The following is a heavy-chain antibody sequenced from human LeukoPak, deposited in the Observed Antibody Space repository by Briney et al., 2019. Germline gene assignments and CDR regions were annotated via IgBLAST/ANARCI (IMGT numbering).Heavy chain of an antibody. D-gene: IGHD1-26*01. CDR1: GFNFGTYA. J-gene: IGHJ4*02. V-gene: IGHV3-30*04. Sequence: GGSLRLSCAASGFNFGTYAMHWVRQAPGKGLEWEAVIIPDGSLENSANSVRGRFIISRDNSKKTLFLQMNRLRIEDTAVYYCARGAILGGYNLIDDWGQGTLVTVSS. CDR2: IIPDGSLE. CDR3: ARGAILGGYNLIDD.